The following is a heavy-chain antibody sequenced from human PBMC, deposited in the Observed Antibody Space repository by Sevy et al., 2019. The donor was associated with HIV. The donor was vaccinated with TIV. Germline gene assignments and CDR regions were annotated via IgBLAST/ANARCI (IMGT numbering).Heavy chain of an antibody. V-gene: IGHV4-31*03. CDR1: GGSISSGDYY. CDR3: ARGDYYDSRGFDY. J-gene: IGHJ4*02. D-gene: IGHD3-22*01. Sequence: SETLSLTCTVSGGSISSGDYYWSWIRQHPGKGLEWIGYIYYSGSTYYNPSLKSRVTISVDTSKNQFSLKLSSVTAADTAVYYCARGDYYDSRGFDYWGQGTLVTVSS. CDR2: IYYSGST.